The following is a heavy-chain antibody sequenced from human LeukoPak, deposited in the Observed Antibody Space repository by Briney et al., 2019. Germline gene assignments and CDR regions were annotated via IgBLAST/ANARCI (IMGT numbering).Heavy chain of an antibody. Sequence: GGSLRLSCAASGFTVSSNYMSWIRQAPGKGLEWVSYISSSGSTIYYADSVKGRFTISRDNAKNSLYLQMNSLRAEDTAVYYCARDPQQQLVVPYFDYWGQGTLVTVSS. J-gene: IGHJ4*02. CDR2: ISSSGSTI. CDR1: GFTVSSNY. V-gene: IGHV3-11*01. CDR3: ARDPQQQLVVPYFDY. D-gene: IGHD6-13*01.